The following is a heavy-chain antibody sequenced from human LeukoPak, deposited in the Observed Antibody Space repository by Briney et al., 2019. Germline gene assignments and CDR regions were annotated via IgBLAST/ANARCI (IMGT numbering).Heavy chain of an antibody. D-gene: IGHD5-24*01. CDR2: IYYSGST. V-gene: IGHV4-30-4*08. CDR1: GGSISSGDYY. CDR3: AARGDGYNSFDY. J-gene: IGHJ4*02. Sequence: SQTLSLTCTVSGGSISSGDYYWSWLRQPPGTGLEWIGYIYYSGSTYYNPSLKSRVTISVDTSKNQFSLKLSSVTAADTAVYYCAARGDGYNSFDYWGQGTLVTVSS.